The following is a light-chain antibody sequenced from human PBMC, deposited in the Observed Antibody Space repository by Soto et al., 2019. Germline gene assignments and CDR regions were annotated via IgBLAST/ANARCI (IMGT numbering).Light chain of an antibody. Sequence: QSVLTQPPSASGSPGQSVIISCTGTSSDVGGYNFVSWFQQHPGKAPKLMIYEVAKRPSGVSARFSGSQSGDTASLTISGLQAADEAYYYCCSRLFGGGTKLTVL. CDR3: CSRL. CDR1: SSDVGGYNF. J-gene: IGLJ2*01. V-gene: IGLV2-8*01. CDR2: EVA.